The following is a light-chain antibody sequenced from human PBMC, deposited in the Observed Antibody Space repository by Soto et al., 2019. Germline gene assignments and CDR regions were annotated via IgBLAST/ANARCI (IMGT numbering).Light chain of an antibody. J-gene: IGLJ2*01. CDR3: SSYAGSSIPVA. Sequence: QSALPQPPSASGSPGQSVTISCTGASSDVGVYNFVSWYQHHPGKAPRLMIYDVTQRPSGVPDRFSGSKSGNTASLTVSGLQVDDEAYYYCSSYAGSSIPVAFGGGTKLTVL. CDR2: DVT. V-gene: IGLV2-8*01. CDR1: SSDVGVYNF.